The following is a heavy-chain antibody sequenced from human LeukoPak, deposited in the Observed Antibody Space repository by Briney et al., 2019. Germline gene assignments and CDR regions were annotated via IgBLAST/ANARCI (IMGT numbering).Heavy chain of an antibody. CDR3: ARVGGYNWNDGEVDAFDI. D-gene: IGHD1-1*01. J-gene: IGHJ3*02. CDR2: ISAYNGNT. Sequence: ASVKVSCKASGYTFTSYGISWVRQAPGQGLEWVGWISAYNGNTNYAQKVQGRVTMTTDTSTSTAYMELRSLRSDDTAVYYCARVGGYNWNDGEVDAFDIWGQGTMVTVSS. V-gene: IGHV1-18*01. CDR1: GYTFTSYG.